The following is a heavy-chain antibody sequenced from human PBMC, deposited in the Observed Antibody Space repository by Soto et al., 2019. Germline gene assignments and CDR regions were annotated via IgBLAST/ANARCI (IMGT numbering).Heavy chain of an antibody. CDR2: IIPIFGAE. CDR3: ASTKYDSSAYYYWYLGL. V-gene: IGHV1-69*06. D-gene: IGHD3-22*01. J-gene: IGHJ2*01. CDR1: EDTFRNYA. Sequence: QVELVQSGAEVKKPGSSVKVSCQASEDTFRNYAISWVRQAPGQGLEWMGGIIPIFGAENYAQKFQGRVTITADTSANTVYLELSSLRSEEPAVYYCASTKYDSSAYYYWYLGLWGRGTLVTVSS.